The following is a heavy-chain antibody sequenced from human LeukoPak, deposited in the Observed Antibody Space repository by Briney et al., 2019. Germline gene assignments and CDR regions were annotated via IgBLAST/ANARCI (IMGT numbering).Heavy chain of an antibody. V-gene: IGHV4-59*01. CDR1: GGSISSYY. CDR2: LYYSART. D-gene: IGHD6-25*01. Sequence: AETLSLTCTVSGGSISSYYWSWIRQPPGEGLELFGYLYYSARTNYTPSLQSRVPISVATSKNQFSLKLSSVTAADTAVYYCARDVLSGGAFDIWGQGTMVTVSS. J-gene: IGHJ3*02. CDR3: ARDVLSGGAFDI.